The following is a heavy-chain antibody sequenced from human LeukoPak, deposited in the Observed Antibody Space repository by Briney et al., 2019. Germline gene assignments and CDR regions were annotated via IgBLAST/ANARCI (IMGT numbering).Heavy chain of an antibody. CDR1: GYTSSSYG. CDR2: ISTYNGNT. D-gene: IGHD1-1*01. V-gene: IGHV1-18*01. CDR3: ARDVPGSIGTTARFDP. Sequence: ASMKVSCKSSGYTSSSYGISWMRQAPGQGLEWMGWISTYNGNTNYAQKFQGRVTVTTDTSTSTAYMELRTLTSDDTAVYYCARDVPGSIGTTARFDPWGQGTLVTVSS. J-gene: IGHJ5*02.